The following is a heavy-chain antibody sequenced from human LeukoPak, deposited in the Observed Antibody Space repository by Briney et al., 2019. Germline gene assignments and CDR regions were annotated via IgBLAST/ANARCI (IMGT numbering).Heavy chain of an antibody. CDR1: GFTFSSYA. CDR2: ISSNGGST. D-gene: IGHD2-15*01. CDR3: ASDRTPPDRYCSGGSCYWRCCWFDP. V-gene: IGHV3-64*01. Sequence: GGSLRLSCAASGFTFSSYAMHWVRQAPGKGLEYVSAISSNGGSTYYANSVKGRFTISRDNSKNTLYLQMGSLRAEDMAVYYCASDRTPPDRYCSGGSCYWRCCWFDPWGQGTLVTVSS. J-gene: IGHJ5*02.